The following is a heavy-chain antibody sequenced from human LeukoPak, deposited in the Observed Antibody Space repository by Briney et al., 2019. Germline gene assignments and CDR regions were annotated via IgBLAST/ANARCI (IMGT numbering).Heavy chain of an antibody. CDR3: ARGRGRGYDSRTGFDP. CDR1: GGSISSYY. V-gene: IGHV4-34*01. Sequence: KSSETLSLTCTVSGGSISSYYWSWIRQPPGKGLEWIGEINHSGSTNYNPSLKSRVTISVDTSKNQFSLKLSSVTAADTAVYYCARGRGRGYDSRTGFDPWGQGTLVTVSS. CDR2: INHSGST. J-gene: IGHJ5*02. D-gene: IGHD3-3*01.